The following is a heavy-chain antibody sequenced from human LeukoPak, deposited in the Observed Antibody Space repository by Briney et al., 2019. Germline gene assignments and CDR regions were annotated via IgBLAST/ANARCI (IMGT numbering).Heavy chain of an antibody. J-gene: IGHJ5*02. CDR3: ARAAGPLQSRGLT. Sequence: GASVKVSCKTSANTFTTFPIHWVRQAPGQKFEWMGWINAANGNTQFSPRFQARIAITRDTSASTAYMELSRLRSEDTAVYYCARAAGPLQSRGLTWGQGTLVTVSS. V-gene: IGHV1-3*01. D-gene: IGHD2-2*01. CDR2: INAANGNT. CDR1: ANTFTTFP.